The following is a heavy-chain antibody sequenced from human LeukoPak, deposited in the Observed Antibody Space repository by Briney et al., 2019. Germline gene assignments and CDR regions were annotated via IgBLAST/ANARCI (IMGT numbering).Heavy chain of an antibody. Sequence: DPGGSLRLSCAASGFTFSTYWMSWVRQAPGKGLEWVANMDQDGTEKNYVDSVKGRFTISRDNAKNLLYVQMNSLRAEDTAVYYCARDRGYSTFDIWGQGTMVIVSS. V-gene: IGHV3-7*05. CDR3: ARDRGYSTFDI. CDR1: GFTFSTYW. CDR2: MDQDGTEK. J-gene: IGHJ3*02. D-gene: IGHD5-18*01.